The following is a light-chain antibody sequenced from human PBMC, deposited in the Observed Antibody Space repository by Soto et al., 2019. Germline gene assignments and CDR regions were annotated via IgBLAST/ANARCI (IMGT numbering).Light chain of an antibody. CDR3: KSYAGSNTYV. V-gene: IGLV2-8*01. J-gene: IGLJ1*01. CDR2: EVV. Sequence: QSALTQPPSASGSPGQSVTISCTGTKSDLGVYDFDSWYQHHPGKAPRLTIYEVVQRPSGVPDRFSGAKSGNTASLTVSGLQAADEADYFCKSYAGSNTYVFGSGTKLTVL. CDR1: KSDLGVYDF.